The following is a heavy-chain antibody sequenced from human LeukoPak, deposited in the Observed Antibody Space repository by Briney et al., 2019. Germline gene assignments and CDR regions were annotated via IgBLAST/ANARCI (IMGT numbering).Heavy chain of an antibody. CDR3: ARHLNPLNTGSFDS. Sequence: PGESLKISCKASGYYFDYYWIGWVRQVPGKGLEWMGIVYPVDSEIKYSPTFRGHVTLSVDKSLTTAYLQWTSLKASDTGVYYCARHLNPLNTGSFDSWGQGTLVTVSS. V-gene: IGHV5-51*01. CDR1: GYYFDYYW. J-gene: IGHJ4*02. D-gene: IGHD1-14*01. CDR2: VYPVDSEI.